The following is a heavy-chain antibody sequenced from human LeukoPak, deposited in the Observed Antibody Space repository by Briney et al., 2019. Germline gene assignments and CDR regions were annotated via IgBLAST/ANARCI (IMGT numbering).Heavy chain of an antibody. Sequence: SETLSLTCAVSGGSISSSNWWSWVRQPPGKGLEWIGEIYHSGSTNYNPSLKSRVTISVDKSKNQFSLKLSSVTAADTAVYYCARDGVVTISHYYYYYMDVWGKGTTVTVSS. CDR2: IYHSGST. CDR3: ARDGVVTISHYYYYYMDV. D-gene: IGHD3-3*01. J-gene: IGHJ6*03. CDR1: GGSISSSNW. V-gene: IGHV4-4*02.